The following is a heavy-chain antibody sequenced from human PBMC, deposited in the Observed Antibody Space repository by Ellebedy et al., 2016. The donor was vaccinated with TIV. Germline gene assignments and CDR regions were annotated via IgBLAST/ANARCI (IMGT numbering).Heavy chain of an antibody. Sequence: AASVKVSCKASGFTFTGYAMHWVRQAPGQRLEWMGWINAANGNTKYSQIFQGRVSITRDTSASTVYMELSRLRSEDTAVYYCARGVIPTTGIQPNFDYWGQGTLVTVSS. CDR2: INAANGNT. CDR1: GFTFTGYA. D-gene: IGHD1-1*01. V-gene: IGHV1-3*01. J-gene: IGHJ4*02. CDR3: ARGVIPTTGIQPNFDY.